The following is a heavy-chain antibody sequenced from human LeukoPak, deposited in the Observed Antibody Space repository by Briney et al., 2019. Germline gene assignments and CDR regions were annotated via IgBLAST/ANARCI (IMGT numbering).Heavy chain of an antibody. Sequence: PSETLSLTCAVSGYSISSGYYWGWIRQPPGKGLEWIGSIYHSGSTYYNPSLKSRVTISVDTSKNQFSLKLSSVTAADTAVYYCARVSVEGVDYWGQGALVTVSS. D-gene: IGHD5/OR15-5a*01. CDR2: IYHSGST. J-gene: IGHJ4*02. CDR1: GYSISSGYY. V-gene: IGHV4-38-2*01. CDR3: ARVSVEGVDY.